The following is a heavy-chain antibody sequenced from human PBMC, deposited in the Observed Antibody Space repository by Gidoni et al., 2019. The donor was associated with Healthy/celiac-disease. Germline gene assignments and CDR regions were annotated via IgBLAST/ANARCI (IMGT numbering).Heavy chain of an antibody. Sequence: QVQLVESGGGVVQPGRSLRLSCAASGFTFSSYGMHWVRQAPGKGLEWVAVIWYDGSNKYYADSVKGRFTISRDNSKNTLYLQMNSLRAEDTAVYYCARELYVDFWSGYSSWGQGTLVTVSS. J-gene: IGHJ4*02. CDR1: GFTFSSYG. V-gene: IGHV3-33*01. CDR2: IWYDGSNK. CDR3: ARELYVDFWSGYSS. D-gene: IGHD3-3*01.